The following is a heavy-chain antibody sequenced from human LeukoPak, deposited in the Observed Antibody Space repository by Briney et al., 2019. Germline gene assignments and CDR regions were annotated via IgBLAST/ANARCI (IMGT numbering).Heavy chain of an antibody. CDR2: NSSSSSTK. J-gene: IGHJ4*02. CDR3: ARALIWLWWFGDSSEYHFDY. Sequence: PGESLTLSCAASGFTFSSYRKKWFRQPPGEGGVEGAYNSSSSSTKYYADSVKARYNISRDNAKTLLYLPMNSLRAEDTGVFYCARALIWLWWFGDSSEYHFDYWGQGTLVTVSS. D-gene: IGHD3-10*01. CDR1: GFTFSSYR. V-gene: IGHV3-48*01.